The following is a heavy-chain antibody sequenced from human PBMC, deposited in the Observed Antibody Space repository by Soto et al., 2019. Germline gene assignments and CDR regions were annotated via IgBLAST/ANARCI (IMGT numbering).Heavy chain of an antibody. V-gene: IGHV4-39*01. CDR1: GGSISSSSYY. CDR3: ARLGFRGSGWYYYFDS. Sequence: QLLGSGPGLVKPSETLSLTCTVSGGSISSSSYYWGWIRQPPGQGLEWIGSIYYSGSTYYNPSLKSRVTISVDTSKNQFSLNLNSVTAADTAVYYCARLGFRGSGWYYYFDSWGQGTLVTVSS. J-gene: IGHJ4*02. D-gene: IGHD6-19*01. CDR2: IYYSGST.